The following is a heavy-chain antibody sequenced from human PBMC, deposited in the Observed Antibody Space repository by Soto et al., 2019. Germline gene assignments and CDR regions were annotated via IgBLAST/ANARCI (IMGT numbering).Heavy chain of an antibody. V-gene: IGHV1-69*05. CDR2: IIPIFGTA. D-gene: IGHD6-13*01. J-gene: IGHJ4*02. Sequence: QVQLVQSGAEVKKPGSSVKVSCKASGGTFSSYAISWVRQAPGQGLEWMGGIIPIFGTANYAQKFQGRVTITXXEXTXXAYMELSSLRSEDTAVYYCARGPWSSAAGKHSLDYWGQGTLVTVSS. CDR1: GGTFSSYA. CDR3: ARGPWSSAAGKHSLDY.